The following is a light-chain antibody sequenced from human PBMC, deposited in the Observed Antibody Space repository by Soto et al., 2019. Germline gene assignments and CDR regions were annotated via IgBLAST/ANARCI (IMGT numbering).Light chain of an antibody. CDR3: SSYTSSSTLLYV. J-gene: IGLJ1*01. V-gene: IGLV2-14*01. Sequence: QLVLTQPASVSGSPGQSITISCTGTSSDVGGYNYVSWYQQHPGKAPKLMIYDVSNRPSGVSNRFSGSKSGNTAPLTISGLQAEDEADYYCSSYTSSSTLLYVFGTGTKLTVL. CDR2: DVS. CDR1: SSDVGGYNY.